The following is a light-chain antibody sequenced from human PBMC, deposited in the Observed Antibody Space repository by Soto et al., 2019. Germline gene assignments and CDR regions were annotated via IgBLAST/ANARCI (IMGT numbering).Light chain of an antibody. CDR1: SSDVGGYNY. CDR3: SSYPSSSTEV. J-gene: IGLJ3*02. Sequence: QSVLTKPASVSGSPGQSITISCTGTSSDVGGYNYVSWYQQHPGKAPKLMIYEVSNRPSGLSNRFSVSKSGNTASLTISGLQAEDDADYYCSSYPSSSTEVFGGGTKLTVL. V-gene: IGLV2-14*01. CDR2: EVS.